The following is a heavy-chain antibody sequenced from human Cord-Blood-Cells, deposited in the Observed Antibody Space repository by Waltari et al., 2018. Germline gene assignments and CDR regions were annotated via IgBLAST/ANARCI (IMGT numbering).Heavy chain of an antibody. CDR1: GGSISSYY. J-gene: IGHJ6*03. CDR3: ARAIPDSSSWSTYYYYYMDV. D-gene: IGHD6-13*01. CDR2: IYTSGST. Sequence: QVQLQESGPGLVKPSETLSLTCTVSGGSISSYYWSWIRQPAGKGLEWIGRIYTSGSTNYNPSLKSRVTMSVDTSKNQFSLKLSSVTAADTAVYYCARAIPDSSSWSTYYYYYMDVWGKGTTVTVSS. V-gene: IGHV4-4*07.